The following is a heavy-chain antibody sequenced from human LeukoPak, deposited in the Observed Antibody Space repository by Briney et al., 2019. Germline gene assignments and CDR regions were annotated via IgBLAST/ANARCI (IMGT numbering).Heavy chain of an antibody. Sequence: ASVKVTCKASGYTFTSYYMHWARQAPGQGLEWMGIINPSGGSTSYAQKFQGRVTMTRDTSTGTVYMELSSLRSEDTAVYYCARGGTMVRESFDYWGQGTLVTVSS. CDR3: ARGGTMVRESFDY. CDR1: GYTFTSYY. D-gene: IGHD3-10*01. J-gene: IGHJ4*02. V-gene: IGHV1-46*01. CDR2: INPSGGST.